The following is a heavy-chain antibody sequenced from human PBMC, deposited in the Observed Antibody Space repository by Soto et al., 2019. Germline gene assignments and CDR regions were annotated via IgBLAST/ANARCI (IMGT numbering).Heavy chain of an antibody. Sequence: QVQLVQSGAEVKKPGASVKVSCKASGYTFTSYDINWVRQATGQGLEWMGWMNPNSGNTGYAQKFQGRVTMTRNTSIRTADMELSSLRSEDTAVYYCARGLLRSIAAQRRSLGYWGQGTLVTVS. V-gene: IGHV1-8*01. CDR2: MNPNSGNT. D-gene: IGHD6-6*01. CDR3: ARGLLRSIAAQRRSLGY. CDR1: GYTFTSYD. J-gene: IGHJ4*02.